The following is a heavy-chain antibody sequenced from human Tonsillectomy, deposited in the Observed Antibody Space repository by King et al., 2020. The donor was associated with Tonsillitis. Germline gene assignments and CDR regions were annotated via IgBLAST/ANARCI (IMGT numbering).Heavy chain of an antibody. D-gene: IGHD6-13*01. J-gene: IGHJ3*02. V-gene: IGHV3-48*01. CDR2: ISSSSSTV. CDR3: ARGEDYSRSWFDAFDI. Sequence: VQLVESGGGLVQPGGSLRLSCAAFGFTFSRYTMNWVRPAPGKGLEWVSYISSSSSTVYYADSVRGRITISRDNAKNSLYLQMNSLRVEDTAVYYCARGEDYSRSWFDAFDIWGQGTMVTVSS. CDR1: GFTFSRYT.